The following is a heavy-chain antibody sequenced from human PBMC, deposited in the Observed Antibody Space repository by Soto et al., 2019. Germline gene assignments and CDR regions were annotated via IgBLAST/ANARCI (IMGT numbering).Heavy chain of an antibody. CDR1: GFTFSSYA. Sequence: GGSLRLSCAASGFTFSSYAMHWVRQAPGKGLEWVAVISYDGSNKYYADSVKGRFTISRDNSKNTLYLQMNSLRAEDTAVYYCARGLDYYYGMDVWGQGTTVTVSS. CDR3: ARGLDYYYGMDV. CDR2: ISYDGSNK. J-gene: IGHJ6*02. V-gene: IGHV3-30-3*01.